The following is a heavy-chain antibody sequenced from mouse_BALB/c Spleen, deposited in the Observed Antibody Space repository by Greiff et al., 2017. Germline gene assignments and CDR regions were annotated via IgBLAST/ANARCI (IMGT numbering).Heavy chain of an antibody. CDR3: ARKGITTATTWFAY. Sequence: VQLKQSGPELVKPGASVKIPCKASGYTFTDYNMDWVKQSHGKSLEWIGDINPNNGGTIYNQKFKGKATLTVDKSSSTAYMELRSLTSEDTAVYYCARKGITTATTWFAYWGQGTLVTVSA. CDR2: INPNNGGT. CDR1: GYTFTDYN. D-gene: IGHD1-2*01. J-gene: IGHJ3*01. V-gene: IGHV1-18*01.